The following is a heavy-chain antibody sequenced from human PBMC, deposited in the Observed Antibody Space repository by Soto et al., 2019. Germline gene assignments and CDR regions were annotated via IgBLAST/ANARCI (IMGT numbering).Heavy chain of an antibody. D-gene: IGHD1-1*01. Sequence: EVHLVESGGKLVQPGGSLRLSCEASGFALSPLWMSWVRQATGKGLEWMASIYQYGSVKHYVDSVRGRFTISRDNAKNSLFLQMNSLIEEDTAVYYCARLTEAVTTFVYWGQGTPVTVSS. CDR1: GFALSPLW. CDR2: IYQYGSVK. J-gene: IGHJ4*01. V-gene: IGHV3-7*03. CDR3: ARLTEAVTTFVY.